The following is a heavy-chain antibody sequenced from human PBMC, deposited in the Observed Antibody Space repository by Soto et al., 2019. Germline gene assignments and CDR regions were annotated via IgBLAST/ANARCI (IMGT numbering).Heavy chain of an antibody. V-gene: IGHV4-61*01. D-gene: IGHD3-9*01. J-gene: IGHJ5*02. CDR3: ARSDPNDFDWLLDLNFDP. CDR1: GGSISSGIYY. CDR2: IYYSGST. Sequence: SETLSLTCTVSGGSISSGIYYWSWIRQPPGKGLEWIGYIYYSGSTYYNPSLKSRVTISVDMSKNQFSLKLSSVTAADTAVYYCARSDPNDFDWLLDLNFDPWGQGTLVTVSS.